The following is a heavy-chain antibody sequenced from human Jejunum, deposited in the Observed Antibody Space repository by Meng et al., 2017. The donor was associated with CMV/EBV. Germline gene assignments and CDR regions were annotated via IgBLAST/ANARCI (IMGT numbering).Heavy chain of an antibody. V-gene: IGHV3-23*01. J-gene: IGHJ5*02. CDR3: VKCPGSCQTHRFDP. Sequence: SGFTFADGPLNWVRQAPVRGLQWVSAISSNSDNRPYADSVKSQFTITRDNSKNTLYLQMNSLRVDDTATYYCVKCPGSCQTHRFDPWGQGTLVTVSS. CDR1: GFTFADGP. CDR2: ISSNSDNR. D-gene: IGHD2-15*01.